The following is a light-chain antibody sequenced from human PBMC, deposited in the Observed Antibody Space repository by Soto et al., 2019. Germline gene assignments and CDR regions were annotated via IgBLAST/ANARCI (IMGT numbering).Light chain of an antibody. CDR1: QSVSSSY. Sequence: DIVLTQSPGTLSLSPGERATISCRASQSVSSSYLAWYQQKPGQAPRLLIYGASSRATGIPDRFSGSGSGTDFTLTISRLEPEDFAVYYCQQYGSSPRTFGQGTKVDIK. V-gene: IGKV3-20*01. J-gene: IGKJ1*01. CDR3: QQYGSSPRT. CDR2: GAS.